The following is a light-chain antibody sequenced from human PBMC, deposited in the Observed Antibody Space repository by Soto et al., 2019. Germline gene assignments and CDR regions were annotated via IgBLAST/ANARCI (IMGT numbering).Light chain of an antibody. Sequence: EIVLTQSPGTLSLCPGERATRSCRASQSVRSNFLAWYQQKPGQAPRLLIYGASNRATGIPDRFSGSGSGTDFTLTITRLEAEDFAMYYCQRYDSLRTFGQGTKVDIK. V-gene: IGKV3-20*01. CDR2: GAS. CDR3: QRYDSLRT. CDR1: QSVRSNF. J-gene: IGKJ1*01.